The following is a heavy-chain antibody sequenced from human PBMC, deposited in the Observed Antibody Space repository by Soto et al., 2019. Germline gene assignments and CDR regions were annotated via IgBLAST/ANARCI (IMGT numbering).Heavy chain of an antibody. CDR3: ARGYYDSSGYFDAFDI. J-gene: IGHJ3*02. V-gene: IGHV4-30-2*01. CDR2: IYHSEST. CDR1: GGSISSGGYS. Sequence: PSETLSLTCAVSGGSISSGGYSWSWIRQPPGKGLEWIGYIYHSESTYYNPSLKSRVTISVDRSKNQFSLKLTSVTAADTAVYFCARGYYDSSGYFDAFDIWGQGTIVTVSS. D-gene: IGHD3-22*01.